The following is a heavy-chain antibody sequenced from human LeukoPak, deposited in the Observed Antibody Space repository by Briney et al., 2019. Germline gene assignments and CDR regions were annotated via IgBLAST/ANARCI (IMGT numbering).Heavy chain of an antibody. V-gene: IGHV3-7*01. Sequence: GGSLRLSCVASGFTFSSYWMSWVRQAPGKGLEWVANIKTDGSEKYSVDSVKGRFTISRDNAKNSLYLQMNNLRLEDTAVYFCATSQTNSGRYGNAFDIWGQGTMVTVSS. CDR2: IKTDGSEK. CDR1: GFTFSSYW. D-gene: IGHD6-19*01. J-gene: IGHJ3*02. CDR3: ATSQTNSGRYGNAFDI.